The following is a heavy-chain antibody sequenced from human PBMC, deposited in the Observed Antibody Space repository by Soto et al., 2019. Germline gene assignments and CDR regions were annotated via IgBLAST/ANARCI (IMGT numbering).Heavy chain of an antibody. J-gene: IGHJ4*02. V-gene: IGHV4-39*01. D-gene: IGHD6-19*01. CDR3: ARHPGRAVALD. CDR2: IYYSGST. CDR1: GGSISSSSYY. Sequence: PSETLSLTCTVPGGSISSSSYYWGWIRQPPGKGLEWIGSIYYSGSTYYNPSLKSRVTISVDTSKNQFSLKLSSVTAADTAVYYCARHPGRAVALDWGEGTLVT.